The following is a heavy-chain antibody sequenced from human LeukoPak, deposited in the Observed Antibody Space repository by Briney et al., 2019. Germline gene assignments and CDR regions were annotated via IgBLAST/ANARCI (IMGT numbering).Heavy chain of an antibody. CDR3: ARDLVYYYDSSGYLSY. V-gene: IGHV1-2*02. Sequence: ASVKVSCKASGYTFTGYYMHWVRQAPGQGLEWMGWINPNSGGTNYAQKFQGRVTMTRDTSISTAYMELSRLRSDDTAVYYCARDLVYYYDSSGYLSYWGQGTLVTVSS. D-gene: IGHD3-22*01. CDR1: GYTFTGYY. CDR2: INPNSGGT. J-gene: IGHJ4*02.